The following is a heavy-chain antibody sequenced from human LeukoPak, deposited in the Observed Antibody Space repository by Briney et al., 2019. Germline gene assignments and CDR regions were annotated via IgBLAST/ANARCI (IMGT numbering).Heavy chain of an antibody. J-gene: IGHJ4*02. CDR1: GGSMSSYY. V-gene: IGHV4-59*08. CDR3: ASFAVAGTSLDY. Sequence: SETLSLTCTVSGGSMSSYYWSWIRQPPGKGLEWIGYIYYSGSTKYNPSLKSRVTISVDTSENQFSLKLSSVTAADTAVYYCASFAVAGTSLDYWGQGTLVTVSS. D-gene: IGHD6-19*01. CDR2: IYYSGST.